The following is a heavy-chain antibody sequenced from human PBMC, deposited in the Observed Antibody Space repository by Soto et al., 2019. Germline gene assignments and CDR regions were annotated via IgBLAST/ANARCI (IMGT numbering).Heavy chain of an antibody. J-gene: IGHJ4*02. CDR2: IYWDGDK. CDR1: GFSLSSIALGMG. CDR3: THWSMGICGTIFFDH. D-gene: IGHD2-8*01. Sequence: QITLKESGPTLVKPTQPLTLTCNFSGFSLSSIALGMGVGWIRQPPGKALEWLALIYWDGDKRYNPSLKSRLTITKDISQSQVVLTMTNMDAVDTGTYYCTHWSMGICGTIFFDHWGQGALVTVSS. V-gene: IGHV2-5*02.